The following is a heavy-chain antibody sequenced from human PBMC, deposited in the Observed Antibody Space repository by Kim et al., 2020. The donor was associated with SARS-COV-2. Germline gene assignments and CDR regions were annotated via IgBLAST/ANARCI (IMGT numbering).Heavy chain of an antibody. CDR3: AKENSRQPFDP. CDR2: T. Sequence: TNSADSVKGRFTISRDNSKNTLYLQMNSLRAEDTAVYYCAKENSRQPFDPWGQGTLVTVSP. V-gene: IGHV3-23*01. J-gene: IGHJ5*02. D-gene: IGHD1-26*01.